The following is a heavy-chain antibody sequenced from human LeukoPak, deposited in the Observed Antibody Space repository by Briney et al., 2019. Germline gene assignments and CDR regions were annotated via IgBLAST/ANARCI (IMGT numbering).Heavy chain of an antibody. D-gene: IGHD2-15*01. CDR1: GFTFSDHY. CDR2: TRNKANSYTT. CDR3: ARVLREIVVVVAATDYYYMDV. V-gene: IGHV3-72*01. J-gene: IGHJ6*03. Sequence: QPGGSLRLPCAASGFTFSDHYMDWVRQAPGKGLEWVGRTRNKANSYTTEYAASVKGRFTISRDDSKNSLYLQMNSLKTEDTAVYYCARVLREIVVVVAATDYYYMDVWGKGTTVTVAS.